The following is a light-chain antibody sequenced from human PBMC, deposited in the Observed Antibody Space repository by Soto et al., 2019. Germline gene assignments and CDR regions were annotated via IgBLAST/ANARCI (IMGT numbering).Light chain of an antibody. Sequence: QSALNQPASVSGSPGQSITISCTGTSSDIGGYNYVSWYRQHPGKAPELMIYDVANRPSGVSDRFSGSKSGNTASLTISGLQTEDEADYYCSSYTSTSTLYVFGAGTKVTVL. J-gene: IGLJ1*01. V-gene: IGLV2-14*03. CDR2: DVA. CDR1: SSDIGGYNY. CDR3: SSYTSTSTLYV.